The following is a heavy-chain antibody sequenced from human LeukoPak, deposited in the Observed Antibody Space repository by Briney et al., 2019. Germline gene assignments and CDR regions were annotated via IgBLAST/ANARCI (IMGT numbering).Heavy chain of an antibody. CDR3: ARALGLSAMDV. V-gene: IGHV1-8*03. J-gene: IGHJ6*04. CDR1: GYTFTSYD. CDR2: MNPNSGNT. Sequence: GASEKVSCKASGYTFTSYDINWVRQATGQGLEWMGWMNPNSGNTGYAQKFQGRVTITTDESTSTAYMELSSLRPEDTAVYYCARALGLSAMDVWGKGTTVTVSS. D-gene: IGHD2/OR15-2a*01.